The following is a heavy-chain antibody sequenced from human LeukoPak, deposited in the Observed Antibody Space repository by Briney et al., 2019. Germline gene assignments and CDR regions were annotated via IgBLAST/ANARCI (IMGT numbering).Heavy chain of an antibody. CDR2: IYYSGNT. J-gene: IGHJ6*02. CDR3: ARHVATNYYYNYYGLDV. Sequence: SETLSLTCAVSGGSISSNSYYWGWVRQSPGKGLEWIGDIYYSGNTYYSPSLKSRVTISADTSKNQFSLNLSAVTAADAATYYCARHVATNYYYNYYGLDVWGQGTTVTVSS. V-gene: IGHV4-39*01. CDR1: GGSISSNSYY.